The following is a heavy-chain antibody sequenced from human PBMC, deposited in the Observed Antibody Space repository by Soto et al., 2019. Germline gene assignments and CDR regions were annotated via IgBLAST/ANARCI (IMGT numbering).Heavy chain of an antibody. CDR3: AKDPLYGSGSYLGSGYIDY. V-gene: IGHV3-23*01. Sequence: GGSLRLSCAASGFTFSSYAMSWVRQAPGKGLEWVSAISGSGGSTYYADSVKGRFTISRDNSKNTLYLQMNSLRAEDTAVYYCAKDPLYGSGSYLGSGYIDYWGQGTLVTVSS. CDR1: GFTFSSYA. CDR2: ISGSGGST. D-gene: IGHD3-10*01. J-gene: IGHJ4*02.